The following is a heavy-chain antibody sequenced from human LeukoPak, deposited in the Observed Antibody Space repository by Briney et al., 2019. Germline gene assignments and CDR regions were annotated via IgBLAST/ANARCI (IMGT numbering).Heavy chain of an antibody. V-gene: IGHV3-30-3*01. CDR3: ARGHPSPPGGENWFDP. D-gene: IGHD1-14*01. CDR1: GFTFSSYA. CDR2: ISYDGSNK. J-gene: IGHJ5*02. Sequence: PGGSLRLSCAASGFTFSSYAMHWVRQAPGKGLEWVAVISYDGSNKYYADSVKGRFTISRDNSKNTLYLQMNSLRAEDTAVYYCARGHPSPPGGENWFDPWGQGTLVTVSS.